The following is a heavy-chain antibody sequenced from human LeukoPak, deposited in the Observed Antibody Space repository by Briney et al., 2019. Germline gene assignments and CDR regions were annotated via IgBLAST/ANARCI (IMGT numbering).Heavy chain of an antibody. J-gene: IGHJ4*02. CDR1: GFTFSSYS. Sequence: GGSLRLSCAASGFTFSSYSMTWVRQAPGKGLEWVSLISWDGSSTKYVDSVKGRFTISRDNSKNSLYLQMNSLRTEDAALYYCAKETGRQQFPYDYSFDYWGQGTLVTVSS. D-gene: IGHD6-13*01. V-gene: IGHV3-43*01. CDR3: AKETGRQQFPYDYSFDY. CDR2: ISWDGSST.